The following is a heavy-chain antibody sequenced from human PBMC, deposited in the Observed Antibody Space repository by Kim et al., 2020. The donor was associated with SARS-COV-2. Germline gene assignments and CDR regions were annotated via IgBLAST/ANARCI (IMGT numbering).Heavy chain of an antibody. CDR3: ARGYYDSSGYCYFDY. J-gene: IGHJ4*02. V-gene: IGHV3-7*04. D-gene: IGHD3-22*01. Sequence: DPVKGRLTISSDDAKNSLYLRMNSLRAEDTAVYYCARGYYDSSGYCYFDYWGQGTLVTVSS.